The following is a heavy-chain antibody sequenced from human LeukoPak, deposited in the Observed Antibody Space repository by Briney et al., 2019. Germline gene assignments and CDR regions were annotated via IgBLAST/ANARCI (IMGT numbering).Heavy chain of an antibody. V-gene: IGHV3-23*01. D-gene: IGHD1-26*01. CDR1: GFTFSITA. J-gene: IGHJ4*02. Sequence: GGSLRLSCAGSGFTFSITAMSWVRQAPGKGLEWVSTINSSGGGTYYADSVKGRFTISRDNSKNTLYLQMYSLRAEDTAVYYCARASGSYLPYFDYWGQGTLVTVSS. CDR2: INSSGGGT. CDR3: ARASGSYLPYFDY.